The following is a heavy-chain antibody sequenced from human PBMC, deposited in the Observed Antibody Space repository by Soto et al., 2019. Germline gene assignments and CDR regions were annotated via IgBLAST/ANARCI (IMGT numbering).Heavy chain of an antibody. Sequence: SETLSLTCTASGGSISSYYWSWIRQPPGKGLEWIGYIYYSGSTNYNSSLKSRVTISVDTSKNQLSLKLSSVTAADTAVYFCARSTYYYDSSGYYGDYFAYRGQGTLVPVSS. CDR1: GGSISSYY. J-gene: IGHJ4*02. D-gene: IGHD3-22*01. CDR2: IYYSGST. V-gene: IGHV4-59*01. CDR3: ARSTYYYDSSGYYGDYFAY.